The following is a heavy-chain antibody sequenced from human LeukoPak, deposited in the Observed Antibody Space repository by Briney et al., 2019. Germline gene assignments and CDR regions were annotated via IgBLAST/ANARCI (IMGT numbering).Heavy chain of an antibody. Sequence: GGSLRLSCAASGFTFSSYAMSWVRQAPGKGLEWVSAISHSGGSTYYADSVKGRFTVSRDNSKNTLYLQMNSLGAEDTAVYYCAKQASSHLEAYFDYWGQGTLVTVSS. D-gene: IGHD6-13*01. CDR1: GFTFSSYA. J-gene: IGHJ4*02. V-gene: IGHV3-23*01. CDR2: ISHSGGST. CDR3: AKQASSHLEAYFDY.